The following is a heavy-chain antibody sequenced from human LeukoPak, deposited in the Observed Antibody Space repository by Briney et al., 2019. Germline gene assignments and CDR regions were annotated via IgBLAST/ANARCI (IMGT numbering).Heavy chain of an antibody. CDR2: IIPIFGTA. CDR3: ARDTIIAAAKQKNWFDP. D-gene: IGHD6-13*01. Sequence: SVKVSCKASGGTFSSYAISWVRQAPGQGLEWMGRIIPIFGTANYAQKFQGRVTITTDESTSTACMELSSLRSEDTAVYYCARDTIIAAAKQKNWFDPWGQGTLVTVSS. J-gene: IGHJ5*02. V-gene: IGHV1-69*05. CDR1: GGTFSSYA.